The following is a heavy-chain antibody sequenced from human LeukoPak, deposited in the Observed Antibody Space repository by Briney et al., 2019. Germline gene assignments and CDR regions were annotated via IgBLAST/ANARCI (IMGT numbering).Heavy chain of an antibody. Sequence: PSETLSLTCAVYGGSFSGYYWSWIRQPPGKGLEWIGEINHSGSTNYNPSLKSRVTISVDTSKNQFSLKLSSVTAADTAVYYCARRVDGIAARPGRYYYYYMDVWGKGTTVTVSS. CDR3: ARRVDGIAARPGRYYYYYMDV. D-gene: IGHD6-6*01. CDR1: GGSFSGYY. V-gene: IGHV4-34*01. CDR2: INHSGST. J-gene: IGHJ6*03.